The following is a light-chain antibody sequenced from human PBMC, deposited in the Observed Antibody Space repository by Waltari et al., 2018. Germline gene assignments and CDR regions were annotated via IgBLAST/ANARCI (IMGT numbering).Light chain of an antibody. CDR2: EVS. CDR3: EQYYSRPWT. CDR1: QSLLHSDGKTH. V-gene: IGKV2D-29*01. J-gene: IGKJ1*01. Sequence: DVVMTQTPLALSVTPGQPASISCKSSQSLLHSDGKTHLYWYLQKPGQPPQLLIYEVSNRFSGVPDRFSGSGSGTDFTLTISSLQADDVAVYYCEQYYSRPWTFGQGTRVE.